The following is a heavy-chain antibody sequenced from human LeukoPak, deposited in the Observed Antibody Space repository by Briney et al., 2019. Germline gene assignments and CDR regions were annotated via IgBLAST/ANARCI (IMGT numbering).Heavy chain of an antibody. CDR2: IYPGDSDT. CDR3: ARHVLGPDY. Sequence: GESLKISCQGSGFSFPIYWIGWVRQMPGKGLEWMGNIYPGDSDTRYSPSFQGQVTISADKSISTAYLQWSSLKASDTAMYYCARHVLGPDYWGQGTLVTVSS. CDR1: GFSFPIYW. D-gene: IGHD7-27*01. J-gene: IGHJ4*02. V-gene: IGHV5-51*01.